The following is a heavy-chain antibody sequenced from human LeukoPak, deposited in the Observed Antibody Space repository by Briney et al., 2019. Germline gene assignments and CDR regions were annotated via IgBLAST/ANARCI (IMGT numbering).Heavy chain of an antibody. D-gene: IGHD2-21*01. V-gene: IGHV3-15*01. CDR3: TPVMVEDRGF. CDR1: GFIFNKAL. J-gene: IGHJ4*02. Sequence: GGSLRLSCAASGFIFNKALMNWVRQAPGKGPEWVGRIKSNNDGGTTDYASPVEGRFIISRDDSKNTIYLQMNRLIIDDTAIYYCTPVMVEDRGFWGQGTLVTVSS. CDR2: IKSNNDGGTT.